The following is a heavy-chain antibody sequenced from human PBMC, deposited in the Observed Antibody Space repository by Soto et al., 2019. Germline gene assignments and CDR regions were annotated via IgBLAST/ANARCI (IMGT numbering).Heavy chain of an antibody. CDR3: ARDPSSSSGWSTETTYYYYYGMDV. Sequence: ASVKVSCKASGYTFTSYYMHWVRQAPGQGLEWMGIINPSGGSTSYAQKFQGRVTMTRDTSTSTVYMELSSLRSEDTAVYYCARDPSSSSGWSTETTYYYYYGMDVWGQGTTVTVSS. V-gene: IGHV1-46*01. D-gene: IGHD6-19*01. CDR2: INPSGGST. CDR1: GYTFTSYY. J-gene: IGHJ6*02.